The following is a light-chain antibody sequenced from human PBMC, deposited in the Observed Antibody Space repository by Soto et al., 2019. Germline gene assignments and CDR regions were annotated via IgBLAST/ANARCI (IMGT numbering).Light chain of an antibody. V-gene: IGKV1-39*01. CDR1: QSMRTY. Sequence: DIQMTQSPASLSASVGERVTITCRASQSMRTYLTWYQQKPGKAPNLLIQAASSLQSGVPSRFSGSGSGTDFTLTISSLQPEDFATYYCQQSYSTPWTFGQGTKVDIK. CDR3: QQSYSTPWT. CDR2: AAS. J-gene: IGKJ1*01.